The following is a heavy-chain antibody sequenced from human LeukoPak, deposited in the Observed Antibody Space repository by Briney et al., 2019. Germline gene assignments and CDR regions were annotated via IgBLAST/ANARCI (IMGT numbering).Heavy chain of an antibody. V-gene: IGHV3-7*04. CDR1: GFIFSRSW. D-gene: IGHD6-25*01. CDR2: IKEDGSDK. Sequence: GGSLRLSCAAAGFIFSRSWMSWDRQAPGKGLEWVANIKEDGSDKNYVDSVKGRFTISRDNAKNSLYLQMNSLRANDTSAYYYERGGRGPDSWGQGTLVTVSS. CDR3: ERGGRGPDS. J-gene: IGHJ4*02.